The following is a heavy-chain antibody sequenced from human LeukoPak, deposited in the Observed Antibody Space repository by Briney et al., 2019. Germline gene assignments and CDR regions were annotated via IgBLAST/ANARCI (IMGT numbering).Heavy chain of an antibody. CDR3: AKDLIYSSSWPRFDY. D-gene: IGHD6-13*01. V-gene: IGHV3-23*01. J-gene: IGHJ4*02. CDR2: ISRRDDYT. Sequence: GGSLRLSCAASGFAFSSYAMSWVRQPPGKGLEWVSVISRRDDYTYYADSVKGRFTISRDNSKNTLYLQMNTLRAEDTAVYYCAKDLIYSSSWPRFDYWGQGTLVTVSS. CDR1: GFAFSSYA.